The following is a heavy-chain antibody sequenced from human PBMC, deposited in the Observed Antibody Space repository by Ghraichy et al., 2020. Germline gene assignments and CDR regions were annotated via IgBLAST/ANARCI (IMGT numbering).Heavy chain of an antibody. V-gene: IGHV3-7*03. D-gene: IGHD5-12*01. CDR3: ARYNIVATINTPTFDY. J-gene: IGHJ4*02. Sequence: LSLTCAASGFTFSSYWMSWVRQAPGKGLEWVANIKQDGSEKYYVDSVKGRFTTSRDNAKNSLYLQMNSLRAEDTAVYYCARYNIVATINTPTFDYWGQGTLVTVSS. CDR2: IKQDGSEK. CDR1: GFTFSSYW.